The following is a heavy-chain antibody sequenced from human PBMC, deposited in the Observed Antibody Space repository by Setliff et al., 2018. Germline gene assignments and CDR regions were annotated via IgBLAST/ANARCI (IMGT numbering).Heavy chain of an antibody. V-gene: IGHV4-39*07. CDR3: ARDRVTTLENYYYYYGMDV. CDR2: IYFSGST. J-gene: IGHJ6*02. Sequence: SETLSLTCTVSGGSISSSSYYWGWIRQPPGKGLEWIGSIYFSGSTYYNPSLKSRVTISVDTSKNQFSLKLSSVTAADTAVYYCARDRVTTLENYYYYYGMDVWGQGTTVTVSS. D-gene: IGHD4-17*01. CDR1: GGSISSSSYY.